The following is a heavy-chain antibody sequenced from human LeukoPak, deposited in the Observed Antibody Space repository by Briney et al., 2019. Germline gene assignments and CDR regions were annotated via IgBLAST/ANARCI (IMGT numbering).Heavy chain of an antibody. V-gene: IGHV4-39*01. D-gene: IGHD6-13*01. CDR1: GGSISSSSYY. CDR3: ARQLIAAAGHNNWFDP. CDR2: IYYSGST. J-gene: IGHJ5*02. Sequence: SETLSLTCTVSGGSISSSSYYWGWIRQPPGKGLEGIGSIYYSGSTYYNPSLKSRVTISVDTSKNQFSLKLSSVTAADTAVYYCARQLIAAAGHNNWFDPWGQGTLVTVSS.